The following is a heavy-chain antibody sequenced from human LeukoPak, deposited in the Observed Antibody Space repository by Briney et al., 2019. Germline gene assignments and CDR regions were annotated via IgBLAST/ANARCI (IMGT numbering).Heavy chain of an antibody. V-gene: IGHV3-33*01. J-gene: IGHJ4*02. CDR2: IWYDGSNK. CDR3: ARDILTGYSADY. CDR1: GFTFSSYG. Sequence: GRSLRLSCAASGFTFSSYGMHWVRQAPGKGLEWVAVIWYDGSNKYYADSVKGRFTISRDSSKNTLYLQMNSLRAEDTAVYYCARDILTGYSADYWGQGTLVTVSS. D-gene: IGHD3-9*01.